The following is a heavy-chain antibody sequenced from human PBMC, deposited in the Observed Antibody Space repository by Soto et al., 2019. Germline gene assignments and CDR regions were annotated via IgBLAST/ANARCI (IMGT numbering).Heavy chain of an antibody. V-gene: IGHV2-5*02. CDR2: IYWDDDK. D-gene: IGHD6-13*01. J-gene: IGHJ4*02. CDR3: ARAYSSSWARVFDY. Sequence: QITLKESGPTLVKPTQTLTLTCTFSGFSLSTSGVGVGWIRQPPGKALEWLALIYWDDDKRYSPSLKSRLTLTKDTSKNQVVLTMTNMDPVDTATYYCARAYSSSWARVFDYWGQGTLVTVSS. CDR1: GFSLSTSGVG.